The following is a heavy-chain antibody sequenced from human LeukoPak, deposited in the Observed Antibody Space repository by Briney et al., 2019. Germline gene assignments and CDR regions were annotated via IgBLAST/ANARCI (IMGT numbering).Heavy chain of an antibody. CDR2: IYPGDSDT. CDR3: ARGDVVRGVSWFDS. V-gene: IGHV5-51*01. CDR1: GYTFTSYW. Sequence: PGESLKISCQGSGYTFTSYWIGWVRPMPVKGLEWMGSIYPGDSDTKYSPSFQGQVTISVDKSTNTAYLQWKSLKASDTAMYYCARGDVVRGVSWFDSWGQGALVTVSS. J-gene: IGHJ5*01. D-gene: IGHD2-21*02.